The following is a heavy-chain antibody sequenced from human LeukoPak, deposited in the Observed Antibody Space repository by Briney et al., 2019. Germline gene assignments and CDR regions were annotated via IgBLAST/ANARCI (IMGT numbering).Heavy chain of an antibody. D-gene: IGHD4-23*01. Sequence: SGGSLRLSCAASGFTFSNYAMSWVRQAPGKGLEWVSAIRGRGGDTFYADSVKGRFTISRDNSRDTLYLQMNSLRAEDTAVYYCARYEYGGIDYWGQGTLVTVSS. J-gene: IGHJ4*02. V-gene: IGHV3-23*01. CDR2: IRGRGGDT. CDR3: ARYEYGGIDY. CDR1: GFTFSNYA.